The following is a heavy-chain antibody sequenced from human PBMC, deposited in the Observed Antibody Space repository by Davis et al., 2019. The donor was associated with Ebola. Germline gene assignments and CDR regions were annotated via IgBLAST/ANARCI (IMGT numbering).Heavy chain of an antibody. CDR1: GGSFSGYY. CDR2: INHSGST. D-gene: IGHD3-22*01. J-gene: IGHJ5*02. CDR3: ARGPKYYYDSSGYIP. V-gene: IGHV4-34*01. Sequence: MPSETLSLTCAVYGGSFSGYYWSWIRQPPGKGLEWIGEINHSGSTNYNPSLKSRVTISVDTSKNQFSLKLNSVTAADTAVYYCARGPKYYYDSSGYIPWGQGTLVTVSS.